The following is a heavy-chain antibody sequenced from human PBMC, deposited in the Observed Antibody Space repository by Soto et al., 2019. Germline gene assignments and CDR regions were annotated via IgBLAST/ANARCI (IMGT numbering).Heavy chain of an antibody. CDR1: GGSISSGGYY. Sequence: LSLTCTVSGGSISSGGYYWSWIRQHPGKGLEWIGYIYYSGSTYYNPSLKSRVTISVDTSKNQFSLKLSSVTAADTAVYYCALYITGTTPGDAFDIWGQGTMVTVSS. J-gene: IGHJ3*02. CDR2: IYYSGST. CDR3: ALYITGTTPGDAFDI. V-gene: IGHV4-31*03. D-gene: IGHD1-20*01.